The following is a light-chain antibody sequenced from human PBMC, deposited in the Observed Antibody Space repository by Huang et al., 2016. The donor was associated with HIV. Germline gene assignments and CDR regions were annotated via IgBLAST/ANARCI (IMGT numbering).Light chain of an antibody. CDR3: KQGSRWPIT. Sequence: VVMTQSPVSLPVTLGHPASISCRASQSLVHSDGNTYLNWFQQRPGQSPRSRIYKVSIREYGVPDRFSGNGASTDITLKNSRVEAENVGVYYYKQGSRWPITFGQGTRLDIK. V-gene: IGKV2-30*02. J-gene: IGKJ5*01. CDR2: KVS. CDR1: QSLVHSDGNTY.